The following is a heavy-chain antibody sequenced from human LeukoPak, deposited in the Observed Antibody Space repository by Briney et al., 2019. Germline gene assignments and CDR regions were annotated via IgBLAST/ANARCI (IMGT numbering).Heavy chain of an antibody. CDR2: IYPGDSDT. D-gene: IGHD2-2*01. CDR3: ARGYCSSTSCPYYYYYGMDV. V-gene: IGHV5-51*01. Sequence: GESLKISCKGSGYSFTSYWIGWVRQMPGKGLEWMGIIYPGDSDTRYSPSFQGQVTISADKSISTAYLQWSSPKASDTAMYYCARGYCSSTSCPYYYYYGMDVWGQGTTVTVSS. J-gene: IGHJ6*02. CDR1: GYSFTSYW.